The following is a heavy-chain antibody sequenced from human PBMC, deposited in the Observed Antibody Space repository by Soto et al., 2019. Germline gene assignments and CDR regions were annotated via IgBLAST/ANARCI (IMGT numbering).Heavy chain of an antibody. V-gene: IGHV3-48*03. D-gene: IGHD1-7*01. CDR3: ASKIFGTTYFNY. Sequence: GGSLRLSCAASGFTFSTHEMNWVRQAPGKWLEWLSYIRGGGSPIYYADPVRGRFTISRDNAKNSLYLQMNSLRAEDTAIYYCASKIFGTTYFNYWGQGALVTVSS. CDR2: IRGGGSPI. CDR1: GFTFSTHE. J-gene: IGHJ4*02.